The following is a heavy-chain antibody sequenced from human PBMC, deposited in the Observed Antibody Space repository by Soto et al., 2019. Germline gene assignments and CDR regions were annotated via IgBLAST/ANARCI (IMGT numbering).Heavy chain of an antibody. CDR3: ARGTSGYYYVLDY. CDR1: GFIFSSYG. V-gene: IGHV3-33*01. Sequence: QMQLVESGGGVVQPGRSLRLSCAASGFIFSSYGMHWVRQPPGKGLEWVAVIWYDGSNKYYADSVKGRFIISRDNSKNTLYLQMNSLRAEDTAVYYCARGTSGYYYVLDYWGQGTLVTVSS. CDR2: IWYDGSNK. D-gene: IGHD3-22*01. J-gene: IGHJ4*02.